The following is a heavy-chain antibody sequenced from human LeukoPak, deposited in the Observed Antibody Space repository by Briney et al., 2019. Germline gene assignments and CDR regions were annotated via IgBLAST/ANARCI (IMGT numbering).Heavy chain of an antibody. CDR3: VRYDSSGYYYNYFDY. Sequence: PSETLSLTCTVSGGSISSSSYYWGWIRQPPGKGLEWIGSIYYSGSTYYNPSLKSRVTISVDTSKNQFSLKLSSVTAADTAVYYCVRYDSSGYYYNYFDYWGQGPLVTVSS. CDR1: GGSISSSSYY. CDR2: IYYSGST. V-gene: IGHV4-39*01. D-gene: IGHD3-22*01. J-gene: IGHJ4*02.